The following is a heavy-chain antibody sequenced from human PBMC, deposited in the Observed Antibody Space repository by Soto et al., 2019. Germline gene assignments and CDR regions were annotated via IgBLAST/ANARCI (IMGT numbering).Heavy chain of an antibody. CDR2: IYYSGST. V-gene: IGHV4-59*01. D-gene: IGHD6-13*01. J-gene: IGHJ3*02. CDR1: GGSISSYY. CDR3: ARVREQLIETPDAFDI. Sequence: SETLSLTCTVSGGSISSYYWSWIRQPPGKGLEWIGYIYYSGSTNYNPSLKSRVTISVDTSKNQFSLKLSSVTAADTAVYYCARVREQLIETPDAFDIWGQGTMVTVSS.